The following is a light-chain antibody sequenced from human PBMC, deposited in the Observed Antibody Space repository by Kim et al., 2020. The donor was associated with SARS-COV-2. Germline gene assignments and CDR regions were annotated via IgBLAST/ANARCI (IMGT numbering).Light chain of an antibody. V-gene: IGLV1-47*01. CDR2: RNN. J-gene: IGLJ1*01. Sequence: GQRVTIYCSGSTSNIGSNYVYWYQQLPGTAPKLLIYRNNQRPSGVPDRFSGSKSGTSASLAISGLRSEDEADYSCEAWDDSLSVYVFGTGTKVTVL. CDR3: EAWDDSLSVYV. CDR1: TSNIGSNY.